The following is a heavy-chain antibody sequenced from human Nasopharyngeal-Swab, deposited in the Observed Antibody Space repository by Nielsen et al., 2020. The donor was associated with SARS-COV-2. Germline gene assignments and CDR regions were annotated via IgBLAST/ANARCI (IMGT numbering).Heavy chain of an antibody. Sequence: SETLSLTCTVSGGSISSGGYYWSWIRQHPGKGPEWIGYIYYSGSTYYNPSLKSRVTISVDTSKNQFSLKLSSVTAADTAVYYCARAVRTEIVLMVYAIGAFDIWGQGTMVTVSS. CDR3: ARAVRTEIVLMVYAIGAFDI. J-gene: IGHJ3*02. D-gene: IGHD2-8*01. CDR1: GGSISSGGYY. CDR2: IYYSGST. V-gene: IGHV4-31*03.